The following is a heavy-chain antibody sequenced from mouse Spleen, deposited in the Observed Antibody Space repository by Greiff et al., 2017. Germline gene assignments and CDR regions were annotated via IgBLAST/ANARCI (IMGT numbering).Heavy chain of an antibody. CDR1: GYTFTEYT. Sequence: EVKLMESGPELVKPGASVKISCKTSGYTFTEYTMHWVKQSHGKSLEWIGGINPNNGGTSYNQKFKGKATLTVDKSSSTAYMELRSLTSEDSAVYYCARSDGNYVDWYFDVWGAGTTVTVSS. J-gene: IGHJ1*01. D-gene: IGHD2-1*01. V-gene: IGHV1-18*01. CDR3: ARSDGNYVDWYFDV. CDR2: INPNNGGT.